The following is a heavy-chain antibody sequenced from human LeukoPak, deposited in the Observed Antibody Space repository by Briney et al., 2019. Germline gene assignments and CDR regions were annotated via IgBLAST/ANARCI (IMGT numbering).Heavy chain of an antibody. CDR3: ARKVGDSSGYYYADNWFDP. CDR2: IKQDGSEK. Sequence: GGSLRLSCAASGFTFSSYWMSWVRQAPGKGLEWVANIKQDGSEKYYVDSVEGRFTISRDNAKNSLYLQMNSLRAEDTAVYYCARKVGDSSGYYYADNWFDPWGQGTLVTVSS. J-gene: IGHJ5*02. D-gene: IGHD3-22*01. V-gene: IGHV3-7*01. CDR1: GFTFSSYW.